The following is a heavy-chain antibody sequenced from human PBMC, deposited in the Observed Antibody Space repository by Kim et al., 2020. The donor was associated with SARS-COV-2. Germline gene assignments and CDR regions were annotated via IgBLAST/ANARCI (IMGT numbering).Heavy chain of an antibody. CDR2: INHSGST. CDR3: ARGVRGAVDY. D-gene: IGHD3-10*01. CDR1: GGSFSGYY. V-gene: IGHV4-34*01. Sequence: SETLSLTCAVYGGSFSGYYWSWIRQPPGKGLEWIGEINHSGSTNYNPSLKSRVTISVDTSKNQFSLKLSSVTAADTAVYYCARGVRGAVDYWGQGTLVTV. J-gene: IGHJ4*02.